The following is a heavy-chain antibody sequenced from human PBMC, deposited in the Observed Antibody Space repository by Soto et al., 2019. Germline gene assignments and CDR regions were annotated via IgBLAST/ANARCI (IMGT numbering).Heavy chain of an antibody. J-gene: IGHJ4*02. CDR3: ARGYRGGLWFGELLSSTAELYFDY. D-gene: IGHD3-10*01. CDR1: GGSISSGDYY. V-gene: IGHV4-30-4*01. CDR2: IYYSGST. Sequence: TLSLTCTVSGGSISSGDYYWSWIRQPPGKGLEWIGYIYYSGSTYYNPSLKSRVTISVDTSKNQFSLKLSSVTAADTAVYYCARGYRGGLWFGELLSSTAELYFDYWGQGTLVTVSS.